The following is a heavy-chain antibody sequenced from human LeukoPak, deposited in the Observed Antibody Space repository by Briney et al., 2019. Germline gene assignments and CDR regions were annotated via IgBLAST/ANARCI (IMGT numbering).Heavy chain of an antibody. D-gene: IGHD5-24*01. CDR2: IYSGGGT. CDR1: GFTVSSNY. Sequence: PSGGSLRLSCTASGFTVSSNYMSWVRQAPGKGLEWVSVIYSGGGTYYADSVKGRFTISRDNSKNTLYLQMNSLRAEDTAVYYCARGASRDGSGYWGQGTLVTVSS. V-gene: IGHV3-66*01. CDR3: ARGASRDGSGY. J-gene: IGHJ4*02.